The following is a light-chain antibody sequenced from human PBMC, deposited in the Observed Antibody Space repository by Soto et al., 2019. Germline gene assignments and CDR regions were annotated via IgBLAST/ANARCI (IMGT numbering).Light chain of an antibody. CDR2: DAS. CDR3: QQYVNLVT. J-gene: IGKJ4*01. V-gene: IGKV1-33*01. CDR1: QDISNR. Sequence: DIQMNQSPYSLSASVGDRVTITCQASQDISNRLNWYQQKPGQAPKLLINDASNLEAVVPSRFSGSGSGTDFTFTISSLQPEDIATYYCQQYVNLVTFGGGTKLEIK.